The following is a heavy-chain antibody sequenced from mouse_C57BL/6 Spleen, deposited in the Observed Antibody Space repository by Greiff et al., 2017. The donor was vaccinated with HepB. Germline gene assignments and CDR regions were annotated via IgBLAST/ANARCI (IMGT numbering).Heavy chain of an antibody. CDR2: IDPEDGET. D-gene: IGHD2-3*01. CDR1: GFNIKDYY. J-gene: IGHJ3*01. V-gene: IGHV14-2*01. Sequence: EVKLVESGAELVKPGASVKLSCTASGFNIKDYYMHWVKQRTEQGLEWIGRIDPEDGETKYAPKFQGKATITADTSSNTADLQLSSLTSEDTAVYYCARTYDGYFFAYWGQGTLVTVSA. CDR3: ARTYDGYFFAY.